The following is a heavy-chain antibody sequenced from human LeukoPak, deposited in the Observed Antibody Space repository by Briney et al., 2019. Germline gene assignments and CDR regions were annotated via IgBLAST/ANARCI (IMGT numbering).Heavy chain of an antibody. CDR1: DGSISSGSYY. V-gene: IGHV4-39*07. Sequence: SQTLSLTCTVSDGSISSGSYYWSWIRQPAGKGLEWIGSIYYSGSTYYNPSLKSRVTISVDTSKNQFSLKLSSVTAADTAVYYCARGGSGSYYKYWGQGTLITVSS. J-gene: IGHJ4*02. D-gene: IGHD3-10*01. CDR2: IYYSGST. CDR3: ARGGSGSYYKY.